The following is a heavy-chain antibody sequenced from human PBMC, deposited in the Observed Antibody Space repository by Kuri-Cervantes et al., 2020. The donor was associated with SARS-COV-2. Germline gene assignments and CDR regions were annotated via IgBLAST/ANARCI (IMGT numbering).Heavy chain of an antibody. CDR2: IYPGDSDT. CDR1: GYSFTSYW. J-gene: IGHJ6*02. Sequence: GEFLKISCKGSGYSFTSYWIGWVRQMPGKGLEWMGIIYPGDSDTRYSPSFQGQVTISADKSISTAYLQWSSLKASDTAMYYCARRHGSGRAQYYYYGMDVWGQGTTVTVSS. V-gene: IGHV5-51*01. D-gene: IGHD3-10*01. CDR3: ARRHGSGRAQYYYYGMDV.